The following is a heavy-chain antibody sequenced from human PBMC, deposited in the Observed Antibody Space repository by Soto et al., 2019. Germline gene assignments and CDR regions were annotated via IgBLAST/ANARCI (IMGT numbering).Heavy chain of an antibody. CDR2: IGPLFRTT. D-gene: IGHD6-13*01. CDR1: GGTFSSYD. CDR3: ARGRYSSTWSNLLDRSGLDV. J-gene: IGHJ6*02. V-gene: IGHV1-69*06. Sequence: QVQLVQSGAEAKKPGSSVKVSCKTSGGTFSSYDISWVRQAPGQGLEWMGGIGPLFRTTNYAQKFQGRVTITADTSTYTVYMELSVLRAGDTAVYYCARGRYSSTWSNLLDRSGLDVWGQGTTVTVSS.